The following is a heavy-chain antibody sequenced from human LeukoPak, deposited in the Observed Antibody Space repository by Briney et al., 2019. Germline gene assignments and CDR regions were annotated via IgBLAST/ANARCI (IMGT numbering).Heavy chain of an antibody. D-gene: IGHD3-22*01. V-gene: IGHV4-61*02. CDR3: ATTPHYYDSRGQYYFDY. J-gene: IGHJ4*02. CDR2: IYTSGST. CDR1: GGSISSGSYY. Sequence: SETLSLTCTVSGGSISSGSYYWSWIRQPAGKGLEWIGRIYTSGSTNYNPSLKSRVTISVDTSKNQFSLKLSSVTAADTAVYYCATTPHYYDSRGQYYFDYWGQGTLVTVSS.